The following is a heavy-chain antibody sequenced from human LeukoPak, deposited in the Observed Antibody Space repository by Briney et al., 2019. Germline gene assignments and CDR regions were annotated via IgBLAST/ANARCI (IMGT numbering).Heavy chain of an antibody. Sequence: SETLSLTCTVSGGSISSSSYYWGWIRQPPGKGLEWIGSIYYSGSTYYNPSLKSRVTISVDTSKNQFSLKLSSVTAADTAVYYCARSDYSDVDYWGQGTLVTVSS. V-gene: IGHV4-39*01. CDR2: IYYSGST. CDR3: ARSDYSDVDY. D-gene: IGHD2-21*01. J-gene: IGHJ4*02. CDR1: GGSISSSSYY.